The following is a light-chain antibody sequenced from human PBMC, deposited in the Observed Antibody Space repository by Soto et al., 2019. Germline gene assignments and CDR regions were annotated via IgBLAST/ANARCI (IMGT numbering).Light chain of an antibody. CDR1: QSISSY. Sequence: DLQITQSPSSLSASVGDRVTITCRASQSISSYLNWYQQKPGKAPKLLIYAASSLQSGVPSRFSGSRSGTEFTLTISSLQPDDFATYYCQQSYSTPQTFGQGTKVAIK. V-gene: IGKV1-39*01. J-gene: IGKJ1*01. CDR2: AAS. CDR3: QQSYSTPQT.